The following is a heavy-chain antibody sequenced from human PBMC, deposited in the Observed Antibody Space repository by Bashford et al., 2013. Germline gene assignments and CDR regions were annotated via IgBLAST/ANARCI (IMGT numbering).Heavy chain of an antibody. CDR2: INPISGGT. Sequence: ASVKVSCKASGYTFTDYYMHWVRQAPGQGLEWMGWINPISGGTNYAQKFQGRVTMTRDTSISTAYMELSRLRSDDTAVYYCAKDYCAGDCASFFDLWGLAPWSPSPQ. CDR3: AKDYCAGDCASFFDL. CDR1: GYTFTDYY. D-gene: IGHD2-21*02. V-gene: IGHV1-2*02. J-gene: IGHJ2*01.